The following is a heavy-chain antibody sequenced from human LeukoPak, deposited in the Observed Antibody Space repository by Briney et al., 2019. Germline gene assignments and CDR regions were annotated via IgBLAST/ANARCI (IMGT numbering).Heavy chain of an antibody. CDR3: ARITTAWYEDWFDP. CDR1: GGTFSDSA. V-gene: IGHV1-69*05. Sequence: SVKVSCKAFGGTFSDSALSWVRQAPGQGLEWMGGIIPIYGAPNYAQKFQGRITITTDEFTGTAFMELSSLRSEDTAVYYCARITTAWYEDWFDPWGQGTLVTVSS. CDR2: IIPIYGAP. D-gene: IGHD6-13*01. J-gene: IGHJ5*02.